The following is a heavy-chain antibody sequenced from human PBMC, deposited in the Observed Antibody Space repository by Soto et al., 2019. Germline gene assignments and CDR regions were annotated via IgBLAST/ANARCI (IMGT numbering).Heavy chain of an antibody. J-gene: IGHJ5*02. V-gene: IGHV4-59*01. D-gene: IGHD4-17*01. Sequence: ETLSLTCTVSGGSISSYYWSWIRQPPGKGLEWIGYIYYSGSTNYNPSLKSRVTISVDTSKNQFSLKLSSVTAADTAVYYCARERVDYGDYNWFDPWGQGTLVTVSS. CDR2: IYYSGST. CDR1: GGSISSYY. CDR3: ARERVDYGDYNWFDP.